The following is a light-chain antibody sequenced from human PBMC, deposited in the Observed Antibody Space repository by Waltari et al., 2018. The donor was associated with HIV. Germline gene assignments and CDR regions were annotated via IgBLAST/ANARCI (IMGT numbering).Light chain of an antibody. CDR3: VSYDSRLDERL. V-gene: IGLV1-47*01. CDR2: RNY. Sequence: QSVLTQPPYVSGTPGQTVTISCSGSTSNIQTEALDWYQQLPGTAPKLLIYRNYKRPSGVSDRFSCSKSGASASLVISGLRSEDEAHYYCVSYDSRLDERLFGGGTKLTVL. CDR1: TSNIQTEA. J-gene: IGLJ3*02.